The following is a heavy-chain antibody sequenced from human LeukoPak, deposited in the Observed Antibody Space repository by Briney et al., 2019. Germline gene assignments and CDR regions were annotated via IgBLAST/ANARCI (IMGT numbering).Heavy chain of an antibody. CDR1: GFTFSSYS. CDR2: ISSSSSYI. Sequence: PGGSLRLSCAASGFTFSSYSMNWVRQAPGKGLEWVSSISSSSSYIYYADSVKGRFTISRDNAKNSLYLQMNSLRAEDTAVYYCAREDYGDLQYYFDYWGQGTLVTVSS. CDR3: AREDYGDLQYYFDY. V-gene: IGHV3-21*01. J-gene: IGHJ4*02. D-gene: IGHD4-17*01.